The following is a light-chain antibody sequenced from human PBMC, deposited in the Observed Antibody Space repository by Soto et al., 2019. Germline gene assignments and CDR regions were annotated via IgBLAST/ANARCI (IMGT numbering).Light chain of an antibody. CDR3: QQYATSPLT. CDR2: DAS. J-gene: IGKJ4*01. Sequence: EIVLTQSPGTVSLSPGERATLSCRASQSITTSLAWYQRKPGQAPRLLIYDASTRATAIPDRFSGSGSGTDFTLTLSRLEAEDFAVYYCQQYATSPLTFGGRTKVVIK. CDR1: QSITTS. V-gene: IGKV3-20*01.